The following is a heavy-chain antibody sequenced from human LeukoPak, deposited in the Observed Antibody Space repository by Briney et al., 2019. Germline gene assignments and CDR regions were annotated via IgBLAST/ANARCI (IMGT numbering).Heavy chain of an antibody. CDR3: ARGPPNWGYDY. Sequence: ASVKVSCKASGYTFTSYDINWVRQVTGQGLEWMGWMSPNSGHTGYAQKFQGRVAMTRSTSMSTAYMELSSLKSEDTAVYFCARGPPNWGYDYWGQGTLVTVSS. D-gene: IGHD7-27*01. V-gene: IGHV1-8*01. J-gene: IGHJ4*02. CDR2: MSPNSGHT. CDR1: GYTFTSYD.